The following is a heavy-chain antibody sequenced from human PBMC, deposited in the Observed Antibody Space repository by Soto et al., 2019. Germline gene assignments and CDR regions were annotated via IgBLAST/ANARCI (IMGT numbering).Heavy chain of an antibody. D-gene: IGHD3-10*01. V-gene: IGHV4-59*08. Sequence: SETLSLTCTVSGGSISSYYWSWIRQPPGKGLEWIGYIYYSGSTNYNPSLKSRVTISVDTSKNQFSLKLSSVTAADTAVYYCGRHYNYYYYYMDVWGKGTTVTVSS. CDR3: GRHYNYYYYYMDV. CDR2: IYYSGST. CDR1: GGSISSYY. J-gene: IGHJ6*03.